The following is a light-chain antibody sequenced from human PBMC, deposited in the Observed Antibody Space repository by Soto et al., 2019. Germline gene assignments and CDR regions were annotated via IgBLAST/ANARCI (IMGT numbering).Light chain of an antibody. CDR2: GAS. CDR1: QSVSSA. Sequence: EVVMTQSPATLSVSPGERATLSCKASQSVSSALAWYQQKPGQAPRLLIYGASTRATAIPARFSGSGSGTEFTLTISSLQSEDFATYYCQQANSFPITFGQGTRLEIK. CDR3: QQANSFPIT. V-gene: IGKV3-15*01. J-gene: IGKJ5*01.